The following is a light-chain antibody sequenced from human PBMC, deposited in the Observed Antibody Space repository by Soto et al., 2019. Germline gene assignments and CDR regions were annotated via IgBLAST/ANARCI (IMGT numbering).Light chain of an antibody. Sequence: DIQMTQSPSSLSASVGDRVTITCRASQSISSYLRWYQQRPGRAPKLLIYAASSLEGGVPSRFSGSGSGTDFTLTITSLQPDDVATYHCHQNYSTPYTFGQGTKLEIK. V-gene: IGKV1-39*01. CDR3: HQNYSTPYT. CDR1: QSISSY. CDR2: AAS. J-gene: IGKJ2*01.